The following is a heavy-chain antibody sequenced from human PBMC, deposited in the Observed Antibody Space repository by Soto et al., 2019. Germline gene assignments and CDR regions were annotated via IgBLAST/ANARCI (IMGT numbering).Heavy chain of an antibody. CDR1: GFTFSTYS. J-gene: IGHJ6*02. D-gene: IGHD2-2*02. V-gene: IGHV3-21*01. CDR3: AREYTAWPLAYGLDV. CDR2: ISSRSDI. Sequence: PGGSLRLSCVGSGFTFSTYSINWVRQAPGKGLEWVSSISSRSDIYYADSVRGRFTISRDNAKNSVSLQMNSLRAEDTAVYYCAREYTAWPLAYGLDVWGQGTTVTVSS.